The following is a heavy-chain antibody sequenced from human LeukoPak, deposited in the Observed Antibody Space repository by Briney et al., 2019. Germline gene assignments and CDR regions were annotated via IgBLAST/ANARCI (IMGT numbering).Heavy chain of an antibody. J-gene: IGHJ4*02. CDR3: ARNSYYYDSSGSPLDY. V-gene: IGHV3-48*01. Sequence: HPGGSLRLSCAASGFTFTNAWMNWVRQAPGKGLEWVSYISSSSSTMYYADSVKGRFTISRDNSKNTLYLQMNSLRAEDTAVYYCARNSYYYDSSGSPLDYWGQGTLVTVSS. CDR2: ISSSSSTM. D-gene: IGHD3-22*01. CDR1: GFTFTNAW.